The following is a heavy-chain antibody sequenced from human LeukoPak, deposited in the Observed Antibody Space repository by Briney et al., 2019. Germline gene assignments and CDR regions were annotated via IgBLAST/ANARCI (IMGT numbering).Heavy chain of an antibody. CDR3: ARGHPGIAAGGLDY. D-gene: IGHD6-13*01. V-gene: IGHV1-18*01. CDR1: GYTFTSYD. Sequence: VASVKVSCKASGYTFTSYDINWVRQAPGQGLEWMGWISAYNGKTNYAQKIQGRVTMTTDTSTSTAYMEMRSLTSDDTAVYYCARGHPGIAAGGLDYWGQGTLVTVSS. CDR2: ISAYNGKT. J-gene: IGHJ4*02.